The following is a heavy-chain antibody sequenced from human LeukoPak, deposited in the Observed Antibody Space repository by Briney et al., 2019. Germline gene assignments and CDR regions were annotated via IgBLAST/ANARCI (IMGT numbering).Heavy chain of an antibody. V-gene: IGHV3-33*01. CDR2: IWYDGSNK. Sequence: GGSLRLSCAASAFTFSTYGMHWVRQAPGKGLEWVAGIWYDGSNKNYADSVKGRFTISRDNSKNTLYLQMNSLRAEDTVVYYCARDPDAGGYYNDYWGQGTLVTVSS. J-gene: IGHJ4*02. D-gene: IGHD3-22*01. CDR1: AFTFSTYG. CDR3: ARDPDAGGYYNDY.